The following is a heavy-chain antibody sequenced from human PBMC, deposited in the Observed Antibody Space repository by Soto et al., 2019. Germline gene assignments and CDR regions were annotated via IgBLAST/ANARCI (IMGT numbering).Heavy chain of an antibody. CDR3: ASDVGY. CDR2: ISAYNGTT. CDR1: GYTFTSYG. J-gene: IGHJ4*02. Sequence: QVQLVQSGAEVKKPGASVKVSCKASGYTFTSYGIYWVRQAPGQGLEWMGWISAYNGTTNYAQKLHGRVTMTTATSTCTASMALRSLRSADTAVYSCASDVGYWGQGTLVTVSS. V-gene: IGHV1-18*01.